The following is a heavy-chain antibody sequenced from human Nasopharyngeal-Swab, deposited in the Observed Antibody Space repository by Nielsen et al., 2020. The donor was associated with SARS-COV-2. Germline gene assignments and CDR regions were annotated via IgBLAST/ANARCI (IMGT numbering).Heavy chain of an antibody. Sequence: PGKGLEWVSSIRTSNSYIYYADSVKGRFTISRDNAKNSLYLPMTSLRAEDTAVYYCARAGRGSWYSGDYYYYYGMDVWGQGTTVTVSS. V-gene: IGHV3-21*01. CDR2: IRTSNSYI. CDR3: ARAGRGSWYSGDYYYYYGMDV. D-gene: IGHD6-13*01. J-gene: IGHJ6*02.